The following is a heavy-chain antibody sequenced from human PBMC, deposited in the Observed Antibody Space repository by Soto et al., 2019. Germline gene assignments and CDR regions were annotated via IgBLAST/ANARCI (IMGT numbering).Heavy chain of an antibody. CDR2: IIPIFGTA. V-gene: IGHV1-69*13. J-gene: IGHJ6*02. D-gene: IGHD5-18*01. CDR1: GVTFSSYA. CDR3: ARDKGRGYSYGRYYYYGMDV. Sequence: SVKVSCKASGVTFSSYAISWVRQAPGQGLEWMGGIIPIFGTANYAQKFQGRVTITADESTSTAYMELSSLRSEDTAVYYCARDKGRGYSYGRYYYYGMDVWGQGTTVTVSS.